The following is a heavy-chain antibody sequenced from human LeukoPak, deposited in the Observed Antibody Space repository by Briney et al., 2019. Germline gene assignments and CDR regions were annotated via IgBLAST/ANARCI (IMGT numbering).Heavy chain of an antibody. CDR2: IIPILGIA. CDR3: ARSPDHYGDYVGWFDP. Sequence: AASVKVSCKASGGTFSSYAISWVRQAPGQGLEWMGRIIPILGIANYAQKFQGRVTITADKSTSTAYMELSSLRSEDTAVYYCARSPDHYGDYVGWFDPWGQGTLVTVSS. CDR1: GGTFSSYA. V-gene: IGHV1-69*04. J-gene: IGHJ5*02. D-gene: IGHD4-17*01.